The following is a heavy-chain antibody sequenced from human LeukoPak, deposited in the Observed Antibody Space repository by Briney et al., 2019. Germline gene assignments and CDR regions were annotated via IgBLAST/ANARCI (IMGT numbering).Heavy chain of an antibody. D-gene: IGHD6-13*01. Sequence: EASVKVSCKASGYTFTSYGISWVRQAPGQGLEWMGWISAYNGNTNYAQKLQGRVTMTTDTSTSTAYMELRSLRSDDAAVYYCATDSGRIAAAGSRDYWGQGTLVTVSS. CDR2: ISAYNGNT. CDR1: GYTFTSYG. V-gene: IGHV1-18*01. J-gene: IGHJ4*02. CDR3: ATDSGRIAAAGSRDY.